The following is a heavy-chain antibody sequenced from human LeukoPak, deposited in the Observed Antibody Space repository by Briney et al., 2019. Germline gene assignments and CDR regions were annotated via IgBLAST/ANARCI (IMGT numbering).Heavy chain of an antibody. V-gene: IGHV3-53*01. CDR1: GFTVSSNY. D-gene: IGHD2-15*01. J-gene: IGHJ1*01. CDR3: ARDRCSGGSCYSVGDFQH. CDR2: IYSGGST. Sequence: GGSLRLSCAASGFTVSSNYMSWVRQAPGKGLEWVSVIYSGGSTYYADSVKGRFTISRDNSKNTLYLQMNSLRAEDTAVYYCARDRCSGGSCYSVGDFQHWGQGTLVTVSS.